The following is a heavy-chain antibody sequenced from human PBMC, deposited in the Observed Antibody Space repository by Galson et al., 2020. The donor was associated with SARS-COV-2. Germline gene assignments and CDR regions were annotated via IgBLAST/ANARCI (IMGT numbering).Heavy chain of an antibody. Sequence: GESLKISCAASGFTFSNYEMNWVRQAPGKGLEWVSYIGSTGSTIYYTDSVKGRFTISRDNAKNSLYLQMNSLRAEDTAVYYCARGEGYSGYDYPDYWGQGTLVTVSP. D-gene: IGHD5-12*01. J-gene: IGHJ4*02. CDR3: ARGEGYSGYDYPDY. CDR1: GFTFSNYE. CDR2: IGSTGSTI. V-gene: IGHV3-48*03.